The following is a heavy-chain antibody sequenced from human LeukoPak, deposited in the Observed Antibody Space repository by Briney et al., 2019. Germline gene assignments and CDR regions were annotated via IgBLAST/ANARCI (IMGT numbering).Heavy chain of an antibody. V-gene: IGHV4-30-4*07. D-gene: IGHD3-10*01. CDR3: ARPRVRGVIIRGFDY. Sequence: SETLSLTCAVSGGSISSGGYSWSWIRQPPGKGLEWIGYIYYSGSTYYNPSLKSRVTISVDTSKNQFSLKLSSVTAADTAVYYCARPRVRGVIIRGFDYWGQGTLVTVSS. CDR1: GGSISSGGYS. CDR2: IYYSGST. J-gene: IGHJ4*01.